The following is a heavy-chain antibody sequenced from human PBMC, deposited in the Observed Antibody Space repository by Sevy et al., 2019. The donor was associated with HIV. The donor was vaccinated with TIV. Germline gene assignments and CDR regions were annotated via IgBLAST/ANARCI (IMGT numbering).Heavy chain of an antibody. Sequence: GGSLRLSCGASGFTFSSYAMNWVRRAPGKGLEWVSYISSSSGTIYYADSVKGRFTIPRDNAENSLYLQMDGLRDEDTAVYYCARDPTAPVDPTFFDYWGQGTLVTVSS. V-gene: IGHV3-48*02. CDR2: ISSSSGTI. D-gene: IGHD2-2*01. CDR3: ARDPTAPVDPTFFDY. CDR1: GFTFSSYA. J-gene: IGHJ4*02.